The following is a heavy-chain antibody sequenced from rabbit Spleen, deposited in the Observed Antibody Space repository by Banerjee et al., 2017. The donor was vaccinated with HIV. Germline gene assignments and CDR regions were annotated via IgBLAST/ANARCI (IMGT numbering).Heavy chain of an antibody. D-gene: IGHD8-1*01. CDR3: ARDGAGGSYFAL. CDR2: IYAGDGIT. CDR1: GFSLSSRYW. Sequence: QSLEESGGDLVKPGASLTLTCTASGFSLSSRYWICWVRQAPGKGPEWIACIYAGDGITYYANWVYGRFSISRENAQNTVFLQMTSLTAADTATYFCARDGAGGSYFALWGPGTLVTVS. J-gene: IGHJ6*01. V-gene: IGHV1S40*01.